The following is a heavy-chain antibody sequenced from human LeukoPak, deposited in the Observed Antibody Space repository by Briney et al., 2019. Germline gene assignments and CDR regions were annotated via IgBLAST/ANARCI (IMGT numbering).Heavy chain of an antibody. Sequence: SGPTLVNPTQTVTLTCTFSGFSLGTRGVSVSWIRQPPGKAREWVALIYWNGDKHYSPSLKSRLTISKDTSKNQVVLKVTNIDPADPATYYCAKNYNASWYQLQGGPFSHRGQGILVTVSP. V-gene: IGHV2-5*01. CDR2: IYWNGDK. J-gene: IGHJ4*02. CDR1: GFSLGTRGVS. CDR3: AKNYNASWYQLQGGPFSH. D-gene: IGHD6-13*01.